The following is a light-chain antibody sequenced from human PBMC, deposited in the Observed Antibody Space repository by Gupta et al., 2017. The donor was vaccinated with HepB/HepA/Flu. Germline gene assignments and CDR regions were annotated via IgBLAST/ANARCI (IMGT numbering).Light chain of an antibody. CDR1: QSISSW. CDR2: KAS. CDR3: QQYNSYSRT. Sequence: QMTQSPSTLSASVADRVTITCRASQSISSWMAWYQQKPGKAPKLLIYKASSLESGVPSRFSGSGSGTEFTLTISSLQPDDFATYYCQQYNSYSRTFGQGTKVEIK. J-gene: IGKJ1*01. V-gene: IGKV1-5*03.